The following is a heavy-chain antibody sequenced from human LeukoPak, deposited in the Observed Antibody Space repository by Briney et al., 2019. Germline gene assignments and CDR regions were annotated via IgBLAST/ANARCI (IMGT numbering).Heavy chain of an antibody. V-gene: IGHV3-11*01. CDR3: ARRALGPIGAFDH. Sequence: PGGSLRLSCVVSGFYFGDHYMAWIRQAPGQGLEWIAYIGTRGRPLYFGDSVKGRISASRDDGVNSLFLQMEGLTVEDTAIYYCARRALGPIGAFDHWGQGALVTVSS. J-gene: IGHJ4*02. D-gene: IGHD3-10*01. CDR1: GFYFGDHY. CDR2: IGTRGRPL.